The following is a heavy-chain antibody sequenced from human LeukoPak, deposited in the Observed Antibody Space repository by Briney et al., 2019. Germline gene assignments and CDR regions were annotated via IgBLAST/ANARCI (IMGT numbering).Heavy chain of an antibody. CDR3: ARVIAVAGNLGWNYYYGMDV. CDR2: MNPNRGNT. J-gene: IGHJ6*02. Sequence: ASVKDSCKASGYPFSSYDLNWVRQATGQGLEWMGWMNPNRGNTGYAQKFQGRVTMTRNTSISTAYMELSSLRSEDTAVYYCARVIAVAGNLGWNYYYGMDVWGQGTTVTVSS. CDR1: GYPFSSYD. V-gene: IGHV1-8*01. D-gene: IGHD6-19*01.